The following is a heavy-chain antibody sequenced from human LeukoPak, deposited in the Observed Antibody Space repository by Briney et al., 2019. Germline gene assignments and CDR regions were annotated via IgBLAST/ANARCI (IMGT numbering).Heavy chain of an antibody. CDR1: RYTFTGYY. D-gene: IGHD2-15*01. CDR2: INPNSGGT. CDR3: ARASGRSGGYRIDY. J-gene: IGHJ4*02. V-gene: IGHV1-2*02. Sequence: ASVKVSCKASRYTFTGYYMHWVRQAPGQGLEWMGWINPNSGGTNYAQKFQGRVTMTRDTSISTAYMELSRLRSDDTAVYYCARASGRSGGYRIDYWGQGTLVTVSS.